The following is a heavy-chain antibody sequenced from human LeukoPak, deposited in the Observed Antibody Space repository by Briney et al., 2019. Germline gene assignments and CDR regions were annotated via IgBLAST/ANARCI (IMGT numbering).Heavy chain of an antibody. CDR1: GFPFSNYG. J-gene: IGHJ4*02. Sequence: GALEPSLGAAGFPFSNYGMDWGRPAPGKGVGGGGGISHDGNLKYYADSVQGRFTISRDNSRNTLYLQMNSLGAEDTAVYYCSLGMGSTWYGNNFDYWGQGTLVTVSS. V-gene: IGHV3-30*03. D-gene: IGHD6-13*01. CDR2: ISHDGNLK. CDR3: SLGMGSTWYGNNFDY.